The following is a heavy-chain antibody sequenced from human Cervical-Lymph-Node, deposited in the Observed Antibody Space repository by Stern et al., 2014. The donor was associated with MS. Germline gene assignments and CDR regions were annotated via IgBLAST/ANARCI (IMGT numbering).Heavy chain of an antibody. J-gene: IGHJ4*02. CDR3: ARGVDYGGNYFDF. CDR2: VGPAGDP. CDR1: GFTFSNYD. Sequence: EVQLVESGGGVVQPGRSLRLSCAASGFTFSNYDIHWVRQGAGKRLEWVSAVGPAGDPYYPGSVKGRFTISRDTDKNSVSLQMNNLRAGDTAVYYCARGVDYGGNYFDFWGQGILVTVSS. V-gene: IGHV3-13*05. D-gene: IGHD4-23*01.